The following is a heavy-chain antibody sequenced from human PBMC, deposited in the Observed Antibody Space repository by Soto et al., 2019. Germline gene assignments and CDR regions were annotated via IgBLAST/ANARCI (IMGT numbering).Heavy chain of an antibody. CDR3: ARGLSSGSHYSGGWYYFDS. CDR2: INHSGSA. Sequence: PSETLSLTCDVYGGSFSDYIWTWIRQTPGKGLQWIGQINHSGSANYNPSLKSRVTISVHTSSSQFSLELSSVTAADTAVYYCARGLSSGSHYSGGWYYFDSWGQGTQVTVSS. CDR1: GGSFSDYI. D-gene: IGHD1-26*01. J-gene: IGHJ4*02. V-gene: IGHV4-34*01.